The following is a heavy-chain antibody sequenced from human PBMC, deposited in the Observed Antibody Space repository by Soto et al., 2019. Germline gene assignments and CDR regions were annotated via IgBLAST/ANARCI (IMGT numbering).Heavy chain of an antibody. D-gene: IGHD1-26*01. CDR1: GVSISGSRYY. V-gene: IGHV4-39*01. CDR2: IYYSGST. Sequence: LSLTCTVSGVSISGSRYYWVWIRQPPGRGLEWIGNIYYSGSTYYTPALKSRVTLSVDTSKNQFSLNLNSVTAADTAVYYCARGGIPPSGYGIAYAMDVWGQGTTVTVS. J-gene: IGHJ6*02. CDR3: ARGGIPPSGYGIAYAMDV.